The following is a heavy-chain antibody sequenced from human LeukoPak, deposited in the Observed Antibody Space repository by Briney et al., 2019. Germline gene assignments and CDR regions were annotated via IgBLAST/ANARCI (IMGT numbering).Heavy chain of an antibody. J-gene: IGHJ5*02. Sequence: GVSLRLSCAASGFTFSSYWMSWVRQAPGKGREWVANIKQDGREKYYADSVRGRFTISRDNAKNSLYLQVNSLRAEDTAVYYCARGIVVVPAALFDPWGQGTLVTVSS. CDR3: ARGIVVVPAALFDP. CDR1: GFTFSSYW. V-gene: IGHV3-7*03. CDR2: IKQDGREK. D-gene: IGHD2-2*01.